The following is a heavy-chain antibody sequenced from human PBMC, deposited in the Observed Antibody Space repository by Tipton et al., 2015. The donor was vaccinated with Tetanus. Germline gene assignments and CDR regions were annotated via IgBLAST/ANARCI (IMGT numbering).Heavy chain of an antibody. J-gene: IGHJ6*02. V-gene: IGHV4-31*03. CDR3: ARDPDRRIAALKYGMDV. Sequence: LRLSCTVSGGSISSGGYYWSWIRQHPGKGLEWIGYIYYSGSTYYNPSLKSRVTISVDTSKNQFSLKLSSVTAADTAVYYCARDPDRRIAALKYGMDVWGQGTTVTVSS. CDR2: IYYSGST. D-gene: IGHD6-6*01. CDR1: GGSISSGGYY.